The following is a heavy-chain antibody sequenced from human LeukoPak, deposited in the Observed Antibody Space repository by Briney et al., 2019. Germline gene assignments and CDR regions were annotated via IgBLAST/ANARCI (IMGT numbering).Heavy chain of an antibody. D-gene: IGHD5-18*01. CDR2: ISGSGGST. CDR1: GFTFSSYV. CDR3: AKDWRRGYSYGFDY. V-gene: IGHV3-23*01. J-gene: IGHJ4*02. Sequence: GGSLRLSCAASGFTFSSYVMSWVRQAPGKGLEWVSAISGSGGSTYYADSVKGRFTNSRDNSKNTLYLQMNSLRAEDTAVYYCAKDWRRGYSYGFDYWGQGTLVTVSS.